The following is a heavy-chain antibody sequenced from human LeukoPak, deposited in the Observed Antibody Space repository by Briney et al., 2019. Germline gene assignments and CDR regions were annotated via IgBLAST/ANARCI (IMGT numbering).Heavy chain of an antibody. V-gene: IGHV4-38-2*02. D-gene: IGHD1-26*01. CDR2: MYHSGSP. CDR1: GDSISSGYF. CDR3: AREWGSGTYDVFDI. Sequence: PSETLSLTCAVSGDSISSGYFWGWIRQPPGKGLKWIGSMYHSGSPHYNPSLKSRVTISVDTSKNQLSLKLSSVTAADTAVYYCAREWGSGTYDVFDIWGQGTLVTVSS. J-gene: IGHJ4*02.